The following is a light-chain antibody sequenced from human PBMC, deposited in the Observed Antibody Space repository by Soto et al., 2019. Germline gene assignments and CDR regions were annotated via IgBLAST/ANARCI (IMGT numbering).Light chain of an antibody. CDR1: QSVTSRY. Sequence: ELFVTHSPGTLSLSPGERATLSCRASQSVTSRYLAWYQQKPGQAPRLLISGASSRATGIPDRFIGSGSGTDFTLTISRLEPEDFAVYYCQQYGSSPPLTFGGGTKVDIK. CDR3: QQYGSSPPLT. CDR2: GAS. V-gene: IGKV3-20*01. J-gene: IGKJ4*01.